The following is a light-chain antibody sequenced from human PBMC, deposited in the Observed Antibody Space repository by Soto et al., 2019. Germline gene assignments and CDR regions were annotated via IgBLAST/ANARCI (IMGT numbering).Light chain of an antibody. J-gene: IGKJ2*01. CDR1: HSVSSIY. CDR3: QQYGRAPPYT. CDR2: GAS. Sequence: EIVLTQSPGTLSLSPGERATLSCRASHSVSSIYLAWYQQKPGQAPRHLIYGASSTATGSPDRFSGSASRTDFTLPISRLEPDLYCQQYGRAPPYTLGQRTQPEIK. V-gene: IGKV3-20*01.